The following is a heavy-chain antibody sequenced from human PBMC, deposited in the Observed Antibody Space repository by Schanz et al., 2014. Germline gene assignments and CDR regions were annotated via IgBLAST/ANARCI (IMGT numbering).Heavy chain of an antibody. CDR1: GYTFTSYG. Sequence: QVQLVQSGAEVKKPGASVKVSCKASGYTFTSYGISWVRQAPGQGLEWMGWISPYNGNTNYAQKLQGRVTITADRSTSTADMELSSLRSEDTAVYYCARGYGDSPTDFWGQGTLVTVSS. J-gene: IGHJ4*02. D-gene: IGHD4-17*01. CDR2: ISPYNGNT. V-gene: IGHV1-18*01. CDR3: ARGYGDSPTDF.